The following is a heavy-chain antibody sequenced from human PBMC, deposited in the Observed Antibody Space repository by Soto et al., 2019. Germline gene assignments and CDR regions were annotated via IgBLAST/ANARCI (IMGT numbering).Heavy chain of an antibody. D-gene: IGHD4-17*01. CDR1: GGSVCNKTYY. V-gene: IGHV4-61*01. J-gene: IGHJ4*02. Sequence: QVQLQESGPGLLKPSETLSLTCSVSGGSVCNKTYYWSWIRQPPGKRLEWIGNVYYSGTTNYNPSLKSRVTISVDLSKNQFSLRLSSVTTADTALYYCARTTAVPNTLRSRYFFDYWGQGTLVTVSS. CDR2: VYYSGTT. CDR3: ARTTAVPNTLRSRYFFDY.